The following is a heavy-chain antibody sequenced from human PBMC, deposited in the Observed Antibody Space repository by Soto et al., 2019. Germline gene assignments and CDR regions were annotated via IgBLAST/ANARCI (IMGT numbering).Heavy chain of an antibody. D-gene: IGHD3-22*01. CDR2: ISHDGNSH. CDR3: VKAQERSAQYFAVVITAFDF. CDR1: GFDFSSHG. V-gene: IGHV3-30*18. Sequence: QVQLVESGGGVVQSGGSLRLSCLASGFDFSSHGMYWVRQAPGRGLEWVAVISHDGNSHHLADSVRGRFTISRDNSKNTVFLHMTSLRREDSAVYHCVKAQERSAQYFAVVITAFDFWGQGTMVTVSS. J-gene: IGHJ3*01.